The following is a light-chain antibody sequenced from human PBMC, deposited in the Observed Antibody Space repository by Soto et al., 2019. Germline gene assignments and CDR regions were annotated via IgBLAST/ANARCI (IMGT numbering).Light chain of an antibody. J-gene: IGLJ1*01. V-gene: IGLV2-14*03. Sequence: QSALTQPASVSGSPEQSITISCTGTSSDVGGYDYVSWYQQRPGKAPKLLIYDVFNRPSGVSNRFSGSRSDNTASLTISGLQAEDEADYYCSSYTSSSTLVFGTGTKLTVL. CDR3: SSYTSSSTLV. CDR1: SSDVGGYDY. CDR2: DVF.